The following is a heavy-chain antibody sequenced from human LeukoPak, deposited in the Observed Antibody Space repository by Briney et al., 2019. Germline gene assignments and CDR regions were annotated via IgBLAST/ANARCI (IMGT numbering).Heavy chain of an antibody. CDR2: IYHSGST. V-gene: IGHV4-30-2*01. D-gene: IGHD5-24*01. CDR3: ARVGDGYISWYFDL. Sequence: PSQTLSLTCAVSGGSISSGGYSWSWIRQPPGKGLEWIGYIYHSGSTYYHPSLKSRVTISVDRSKNQFSLKLSSVTAADTAVYYCARVGDGYISWYFDLWGRGTLVTVSS. CDR1: GGSISSGGYS. J-gene: IGHJ2*01.